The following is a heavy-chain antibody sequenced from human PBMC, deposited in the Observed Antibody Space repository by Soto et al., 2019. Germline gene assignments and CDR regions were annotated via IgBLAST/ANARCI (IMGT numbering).Heavy chain of an antibody. CDR3: ARDRLMATAGTARHYFGLDV. D-gene: IGHD5-18*01. V-gene: IGHV4-31*03. J-gene: IGHJ6*02. Sequence: SETLSLTCTVSGGSIRSGGYYWSWVRQNPRKGLEWIGNVYYSGNTYYNPSLKSRLTISVDTSKNQFSLNLSSVTAADTAVYYCARDRLMATAGTARHYFGLDVWGQGTTVTVSS. CDR2: VYYSGNT. CDR1: GGSIRSGGYY.